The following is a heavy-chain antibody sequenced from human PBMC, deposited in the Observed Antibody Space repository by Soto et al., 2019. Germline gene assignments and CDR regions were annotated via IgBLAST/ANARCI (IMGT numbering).Heavy chain of an antibody. V-gene: IGHV1-3*01. D-gene: IGHD3-10*01. Sequence: ASVKVSCKSSGFTFTSYAIHCLRQAPGQRPQWMGWINGGSGNTKYSQDFQGRVTFTRDTFATTAYLELSSLRSEDTAVYYCARVPPWGNSAGDYYIQHYDSWGQGTTVAVYS. CDR3: ARVPPWGNSAGDYYIQHYDS. CDR1: GFTFTSYA. J-gene: IGHJ4*02. CDR2: INGGSGNT.